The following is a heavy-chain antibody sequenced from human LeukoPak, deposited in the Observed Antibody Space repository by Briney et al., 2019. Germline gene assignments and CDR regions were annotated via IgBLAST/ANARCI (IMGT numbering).Heavy chain of an antibody. CDR1: GFTFSSYS. D-gene: IGHD3-22*01. CDR3: AKDLFSSGDYFDY. Sequence: GGSLRLSCAASGFTFSSYSMNWVRQAPGKGLEWVAFIRYDGSNKYYADSVKGRFTISRDNSKNTLYLQMNSLRAEDTAVYYCAKDLFSSGDYFDYWGQGTLVTVSS. CDR2: IRYDGSNK. J-gene: IGHJ4*02. V-gene: IGHV3-30*02.